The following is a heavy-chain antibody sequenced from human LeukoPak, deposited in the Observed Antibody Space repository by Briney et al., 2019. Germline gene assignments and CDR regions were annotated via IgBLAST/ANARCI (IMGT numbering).Heavy chain of an antibody. V-gene: IGHV3-23*01. Sequence: GGSLRLSCAASGFTFSTYAMHWVRQAPGKGLEWVSSITTSGGSTSYADSVKGRFTISRDNSKNTLYLQMNSLRAEDTALYYCVCYDNAAEYFHYWGQGTLVTVSS. CDR1: GFTFSTYA. CDR3: VCYDNAAEYFHY. D-gene: IGHD3-22*01. CDR2: ITTSGGST. J-gene: IGHJ1*01.